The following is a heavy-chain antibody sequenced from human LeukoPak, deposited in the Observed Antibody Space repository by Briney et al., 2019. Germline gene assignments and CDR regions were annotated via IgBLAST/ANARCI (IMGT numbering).Heavy chain of an antibody. J-gene: IGHJ2*01. D-gene: IGHD3-22*01. CDR2: LYYSGST. Sequence: SETLSLTCTVSGGSISSGGYYWSWIRQHPGKGLEWIGYLYYSGSTYYNPSLKSRVTISVDTSKNQSSLKLSSVTAADTAVYYCARGRYYYDSSGHLGWYFDLWGRGTLVTVSS. V-gene: IGHV4-31*03. CDR1: GGSISSGGYY. CDR3: ARGRYYYDSSGHLGWYFDL.